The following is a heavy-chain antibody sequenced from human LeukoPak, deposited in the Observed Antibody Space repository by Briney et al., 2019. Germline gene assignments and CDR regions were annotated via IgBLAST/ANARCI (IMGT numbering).Heavy chain of an antibody. D-gene: IGHD6-19*01. J-gene: IGHJ4*02. Sequence: RPGGSLRLSCAASGFTFDDYGMSWVRHAPGKGLEWGSGINWNGGSTVYADSVKGRFTISRDNAKNSVYLQMNSLRAEDTALYYCARGRGSGWYLSGYFDYWGQGTLVTVSS. V-gene: IGHV3-20*04. CDR3: ARGRGSGWYLSGYFDY. CDR1: GFTFDDYG. CDR2: INWNGGST.